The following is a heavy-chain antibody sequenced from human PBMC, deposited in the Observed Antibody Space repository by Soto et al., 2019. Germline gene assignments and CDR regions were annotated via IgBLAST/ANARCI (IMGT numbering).Heavy chain of an antibody. J-gene: IGHJ4*02. V-gene: IGHV1-69*13. Sequence: SVKVSCKASGGTFSSYAISWVRQAPGQGLEWMGGIIPIFGTANYAQKFQGRVTITADESTSTAYMELSSLRSEDTAVYYCAISLSRYYDSSGYYFDYWGQGTLVTVSS. CDR2: IIPIFGTA. CDR3: AISLSRYYDSSGYYFDY. D-gene: IGHD3-22*01. CDR1: GGTFSSYA.